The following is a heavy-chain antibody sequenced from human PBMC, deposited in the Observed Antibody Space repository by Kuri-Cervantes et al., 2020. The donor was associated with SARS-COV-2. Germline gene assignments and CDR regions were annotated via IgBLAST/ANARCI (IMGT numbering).Heavy chain of an antibody. D-gene: IGHD5-18*01. CDR1: GGSISSYY. Sequence: ESLKISCTVSGGSISSYYWSWIRQPPGKGLEWIGYIYYSGSTNYNPSLKSRVTISVDTSKNQFSLKLSSVTAADTAVYYCAREGGYSYGYRGGMDVWGQGTTVTVSS. V-gene: IGHV4-59*12. CDR3: AREGGYSYGYRGGMDV. CDR2: IYYSGST. J-gene: IGHJ6*02.